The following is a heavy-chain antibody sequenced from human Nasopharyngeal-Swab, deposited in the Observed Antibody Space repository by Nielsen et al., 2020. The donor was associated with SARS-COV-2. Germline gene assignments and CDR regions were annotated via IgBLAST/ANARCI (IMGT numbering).Heavy chain of an antibody. Sequence: GESLKISCAASGSTFSSYSMNWVRQAPGKGLEWVSSISSSSYIYYADPVKGRFTISRDNAKNSLYLQMNSLRAEDTAVYYCARDPGRWVRGVYYWGQGTLVTVSS. CDR2: ISSSSYI. CDR1: GSTFSSYS. CDR3: ARDPGRWVRGVYY. V-gene: IGHV3-21*01. D-gene: IGHD3-10*01. J-gene: IGHJ4*02.